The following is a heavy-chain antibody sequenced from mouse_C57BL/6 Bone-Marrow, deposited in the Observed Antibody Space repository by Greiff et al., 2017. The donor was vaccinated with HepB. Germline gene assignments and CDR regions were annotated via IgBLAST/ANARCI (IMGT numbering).Heavy chain of an antibody. J-gene: IGHJ3*01. CDR3: ARPSTGTGAY. CDR2: INPGSGGT. V-gene: IGHV1-54*01. D-gene: IGHD4-1*02. CDR1: GYAFTNYL. Sequence: QVQLKESGAELVRPGTSVKVSCKASGYAFTNYLIEWVKQRPGQGLEWIGVINPGSGGTNYNEKFKGKATLTADKSSSTAYMQLSSLTSEDSAVYFCARPSTGTGAYWGQGTLVTVSA.